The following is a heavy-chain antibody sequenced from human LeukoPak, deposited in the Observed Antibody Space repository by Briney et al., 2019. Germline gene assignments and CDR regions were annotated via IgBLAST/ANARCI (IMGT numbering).Heavy chain of an antibody. CDR2: ISGSGGST. D-gene: IGHD4-17*01. Sequence: GGSLRLSCAASGFTFSSYAMSWVRQAPGKGLGWVSVISGSGGSTYYADSVEGRFTVSRDNSKNTLYLQMNSLRAEDTAVFYCAKEIYGDPTGGRFQHWGQGTLVTVSS. J-gene: IGHJ1*01. CDR3: AKEIYGDPTGGRFQH. CDR1: GFTFSSYA. V-gene: IGHV3-23*01.